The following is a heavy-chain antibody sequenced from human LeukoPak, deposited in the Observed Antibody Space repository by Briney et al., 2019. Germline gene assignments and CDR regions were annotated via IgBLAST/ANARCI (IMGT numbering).Heavy chain of an antibody. CDR1: GFTFSDYY. CDR2: ISYDGSNK. V-gene: IGHV3-30-3*01. J-gene: IGHJ4*02. D-gene: IGHD3-22*01. CDR3: ARDLGSYYYDSSGYYYGY. Sequence: GGSLRLSCAASGFTFSDYYMSWIRQAPGKGLEWVAVISYDGSNKYYADSVKGRFTIPRDNSKNTLYLQMNSLRAEDTAVYYCARDLGSYYYDSSGYYYGYWGQGTLVTVSS.